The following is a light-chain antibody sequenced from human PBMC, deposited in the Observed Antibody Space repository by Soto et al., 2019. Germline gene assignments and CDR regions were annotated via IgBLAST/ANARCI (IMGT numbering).Light chain of an antibody. J-gene: IGLJ1*01. CDR2: QDS. Sequence: SYELTQPPSVSVSPGQTASITCSGEKLGDKYACWYQQKPGQSPVLVIYQDSKRPSGIPERFSGSKSGNTATLTISGTQAMDEADYYCQAWDSSTGDFGTGTKLTVL. CDR3: QAWDSSTGD. V-gene: IGLV3-1*01. CDR1: KLGDKY.